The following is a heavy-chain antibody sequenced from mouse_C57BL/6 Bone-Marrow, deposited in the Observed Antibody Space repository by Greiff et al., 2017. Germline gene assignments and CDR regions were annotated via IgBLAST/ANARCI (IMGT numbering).Heavy chain of an antibody. V-gene: IGHV1-9*01. CDR2: LLPGSGST. CDR1: GYTFTGYW. Sequence: LEESGAELMKPGASVKLSCKATGYTFTGYWIEWVKQRPGHGLEWIGELLPGSGSTTYNEKFKGKATFTADPSSNTAYMQLSSLTTEDSAIYYCARGYYGPLGFDYWGQGTTLTVSS. CDR3: ARGYYGPLGFDY. D-gene: IGHD1-2*01. J-gene: IGHJ2*01.